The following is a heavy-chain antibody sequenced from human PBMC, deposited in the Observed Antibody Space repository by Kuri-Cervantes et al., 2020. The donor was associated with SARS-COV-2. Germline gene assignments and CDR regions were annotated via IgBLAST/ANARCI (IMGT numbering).Heavy chain of an antibody. CDR1: GGSISGGDYY. J-gene: IGHJ4*02. Sequence: LRLSCSVSGGSISGGDYYWSWIRQPPGKALEWLTRIDWDDDKYYNTSLKTGLTISKDTSKNQVVLTMTNMDPVDTATYYCARIQATTVIADYWGQGTLVTVSS. D-gene: IGHD4-11*01. CDR3: ARIQATTVIADY. CDR2: IDWDDDK. V-gene: IGHV2-70*11.